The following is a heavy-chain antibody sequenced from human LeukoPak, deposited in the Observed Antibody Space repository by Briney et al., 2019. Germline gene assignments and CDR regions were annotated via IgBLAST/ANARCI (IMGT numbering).Heavy chain of an antibody. J-gene: IGHJ4*02. CDR1: GGTFSSYT. D-gene: IGHD2-2*01. CDR2: MNPNSGNT. V-gene: IGHV1-8*02. Sequence: ASVKVSCKASGGTFSSYTINWVRQATGQGLEWMGWMNPNSGNTGYAQKFQGRVTMTRNTSISTVYMELSSLRSEDTAVYYCARAHRIGRMRSSSTSYWGQGTLVTVSS. CDR3: ARAHRIGRMRSSSTSY.